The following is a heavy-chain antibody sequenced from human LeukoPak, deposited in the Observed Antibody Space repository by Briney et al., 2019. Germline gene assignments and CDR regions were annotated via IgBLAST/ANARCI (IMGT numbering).Heavy chain of an antibody. Sequence: PGGSLRLSCIASGFAFRNYGMHWVRQAPGKGLEWVAVISYDETRKYYVDSVKGRLTISRDNSKNTIYLQMNSLRPEDTAVYYCAKGDGGSETYFYMDVWGKGTAVTVSS. V-gene: IGHV3-30*18. CDR1: GFAFRNYG. J-gene: IGHJ6*03. D-gene: IGHD5-12*01. CDR3: AKGDGGSETYFYMDV. CDR2: ISYDETRK.